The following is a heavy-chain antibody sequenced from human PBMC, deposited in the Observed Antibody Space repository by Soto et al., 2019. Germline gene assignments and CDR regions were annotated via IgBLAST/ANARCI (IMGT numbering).Heavy chain of an antibody. CDR3: ARDGPGAGNDDFDY. CDR2: MSPSSGDT. Sequence: QVQLVQSGAEVRKPGDSVRVSCKASGYTFAGYYIHWVRQAPGHEPEWMGWMSPSSGDTRSAPQFQGRVTLTRDTSISTAYMDLTRLTSDDTAIYYCARDGPGAGNDDFDYWGLGTLVTVSS. V-gene: IGHV1-2*02. D-gene: IGHD6-13*01. J-gene: IGHJ4*02. CDR1: GYTFAGYY.